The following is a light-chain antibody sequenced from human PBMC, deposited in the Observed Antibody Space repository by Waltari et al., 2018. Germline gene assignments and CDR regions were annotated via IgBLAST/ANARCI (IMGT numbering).Light chain of an antibody. J-gene: IGKJ2*01. Sequence: DIQMTQSPSTLSASVGDRVSITCRASQSISIWLSWYQQRSGQAPKLLISKSSSLESGVPSRFSGSCSGTEFTLTITNLHPDDFATYYCQHYDNYPVAFGQGTKLEIK. CDR1: QSISIW. CDR2: KSS. V-gene: IGKV1-5*03. CDR3: QHYDNYPVA.